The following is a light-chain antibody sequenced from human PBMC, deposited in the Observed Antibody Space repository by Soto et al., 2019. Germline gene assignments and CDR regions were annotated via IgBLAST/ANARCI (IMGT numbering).Light chain of an antibody. CDR3: SAHSPGGTLQI. J-gene: IGLJ1*01. Sequence: QSVLTQPASVSGSPGQSITISCTGASSDFAVYNYVSWYQLHPGKAPKLIIYAVSVRTSGVSNCFSGSKSGNTASLTISGLQAEDEADSYCSAHSPGGTLQIFGRGTKITVL. CDR2: AVS. CDR1: SSDFAVYNY. V-gene: IGLV2-14*01.